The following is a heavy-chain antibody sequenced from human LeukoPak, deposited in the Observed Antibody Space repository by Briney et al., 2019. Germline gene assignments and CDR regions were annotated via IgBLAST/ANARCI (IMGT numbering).Heavy chain of an antibody. V-gene: IGHV3-11*06. Sequence: GGSLRLSCAASGFTFRDYYMSWIRQAPGKGLEWVSYISSSSSYTNYADSVKGRFTISRDNAKNSLYLQMNSLRAEDTAVYYCARVSVMGDHFDYWGQGTLVIVSS. J-gene: IGHJ4*02. CDR3: ARVSVMGDHFDY. D-gene: IGHD3-16*01. CDR2: ISSSSSYT. CDR1: GFTFRDYY.